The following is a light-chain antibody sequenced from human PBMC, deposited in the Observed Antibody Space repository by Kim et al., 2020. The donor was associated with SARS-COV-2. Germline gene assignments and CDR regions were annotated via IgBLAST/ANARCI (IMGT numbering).Light chain of an antibody. CDR1: QTITSS. V-gene: IGKV1-5*03. CDR3: QQYTIFST. J-gene: IGKJ2*01. CDR2: KVS. Sequence: DIQMTQSPSTLSASVGDSVTITCRASQTITSSLAWFQQKPGKAPKLLIYKVSTLQGGVPTRFSGSGSGTEFTLTISSLQPDDFATYYCQQYTIFSTFGQGTKLEI.